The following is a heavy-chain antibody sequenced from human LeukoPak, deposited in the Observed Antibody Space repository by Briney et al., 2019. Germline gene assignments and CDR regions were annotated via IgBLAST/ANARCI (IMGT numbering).Heavy chain of an antibody. J-gene: IGHJ4*02. V-gene: IGHV4-38-2*02. CDR2: IYLSGST. Sequence: SETLSLPCTVSGYSISSNYYWGWIRQPPGKGLEWIGSIYLSGSTYYNPSLKSRVTISVDTSKNQFSLKLSSVTAADTAVYYCARLRRVGATPFDYWGQGTLVTVSS. CDR1: GYSISSNYY. D-gene: IGHD1-26*01. CDR3: ARLRRVGATPFDY.